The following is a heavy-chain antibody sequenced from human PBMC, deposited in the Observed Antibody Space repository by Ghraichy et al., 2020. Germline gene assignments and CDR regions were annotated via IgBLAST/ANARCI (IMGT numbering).Heavy chain of an antibody. D-gene: IGHD3/OR15-3a*01. CDR1: GFSFSNSV. CDR3: AATPHDFWTGYYGFYFDY. CDR2: IVVGSGNT. Sequence: SVKVSCEAAGFSFSNSVVQWERQARGQRLERVGWIVVGSGNTNYAQGFQGRVTISRDESTSTAYMDLSSLRSDDTAVYYCAATPHDFWTGYYGFYFDYWGQVTLFIV. J-gene: IGHJ4*02. V-gene: IGHV1-58*01.